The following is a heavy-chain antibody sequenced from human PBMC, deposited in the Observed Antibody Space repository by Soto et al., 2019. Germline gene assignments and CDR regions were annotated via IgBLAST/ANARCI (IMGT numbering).Heavy chain of an antibody. CDR1: GFTFSSYG. D-gene: IGHD5-18*01. V-gene: IGHV3-33*01. CDR2: IWYDGSNE. Sequence: QVQLVESGGGVVQPGRSLRLSCAASGFTFSSYGMHWVRQAPGKGLEWVAVIWYDGSNEYYADSVKGRFTISRDNSKNTLYLQMNSLRADDTAVYFCARGPWDTALVTGDYYYGMDVWGQGTTVTVSS. J-gene: IGHJ6*02. CDR3: ARGPWDTALVTGDYYYGMDV.